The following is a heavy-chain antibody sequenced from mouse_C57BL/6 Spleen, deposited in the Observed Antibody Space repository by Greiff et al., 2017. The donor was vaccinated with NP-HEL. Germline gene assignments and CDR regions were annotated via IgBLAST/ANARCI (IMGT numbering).Heavy chain of an antibody. CDR1: GFNIKDDY. V-gene: IGHV14-4*01. Sequence: EVQLVESGAELVRPGASVKLSCTASGFNIKDDYMHWVKQRPEQGLEWIGWIDPENGDTEYASKFQGKATITADTSSNTAYLQLSSLTSEDTAVYYCTAYYSNSRPLDYWGQGTTLTVSS. J-gene: IGHJ2*01. CDR3: TAYYSNSRPLDY. D-gene: IGHD2-5*01. CDR2: IDPENGDT.